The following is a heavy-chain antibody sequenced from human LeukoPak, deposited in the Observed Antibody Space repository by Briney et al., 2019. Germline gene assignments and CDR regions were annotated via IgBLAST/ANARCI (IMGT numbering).Heavy chain of an antibody. CDR1: GYPFNNYD. CDR2: MNPHSGKT. D-gene: IGHD2-15*01. Sequence: ASVKVSCKASGYPFNNYDINWVRQATGQGLEWMGWMNPHSGKTGYAQNFQGRVTMTRDTSISTAYMELSSLRSEDTAVYYCARESRWMDVWGKGTTVTVSS. J-gene: IGHJ6*04. V-gene: IGHV1-8*01. CDR3: ARESRWMDV.